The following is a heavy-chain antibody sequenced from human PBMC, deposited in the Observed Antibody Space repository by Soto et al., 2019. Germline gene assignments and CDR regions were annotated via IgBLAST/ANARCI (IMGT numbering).Heavy chain of an antibody. CDR2: IYSGGAT. CDR3: ARDGTYNWV. J-gene: IGHJ4*02. V-gene: IGHV3-66*01. CDR1: GFTVSNNY. D-gene: IGHD1-1*01. Sequence: EVQLVESGGGLVQPGGSLRLSCAASGFTVSNNYMRWVRQAPGKGLEWVSLIYSGGATYDADSVKGRFTISRDNSKNTLYLQMNRLRAEDTAVYYCARDGTYNWVGGQGILVTVSS.